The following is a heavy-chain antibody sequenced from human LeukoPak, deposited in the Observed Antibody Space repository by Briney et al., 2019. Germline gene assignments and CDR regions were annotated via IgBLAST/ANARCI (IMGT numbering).Heavy chain of an antibody. J-gene: IGHJ4*02. Sequence: GGSLRLSCAASGFTFSSYAMSWVRQASGKGLEWVSHVSGSGGSTYYADSVKGRFTISRDNSKNTLYLQMNSLRAEDTAVYYCAKFDGDYGDFFDYWGQGTLVTVSS. CDR2: VSGSGGST. V-gene: IGHV3-23*01. D-gene: IGHD4-17*01. CDR3: AKFDGDYGDFFDY. CDR1: GFTFSSYA.